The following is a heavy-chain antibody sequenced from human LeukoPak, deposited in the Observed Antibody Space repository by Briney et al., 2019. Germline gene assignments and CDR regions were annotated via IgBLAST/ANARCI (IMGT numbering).Heavy chain of an antibody. J-gene: IGHJ3*02. CDR1: GFTFSSYA. Sequence: GGSLRLSCAASGFTFSSYAMHWVRQAPGKGLEYVSAISSNGGSTYYANSVKGRFTISRDNSKNTLYLQMGSPRAEDMAVYYCASLAVAGTIGAFDIWGQGTMVTVSS. CDR2: ISSNGGST. D-gene: IGHD6-19*01. CDR3: ASLAVAGTIGAFDI. V-gene: IGHV3-64*01.